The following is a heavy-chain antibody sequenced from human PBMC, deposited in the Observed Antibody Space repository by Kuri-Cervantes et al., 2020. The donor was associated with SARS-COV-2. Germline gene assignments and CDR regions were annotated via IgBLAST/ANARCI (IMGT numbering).Heavy chain of an antibody. Sequence: ASVKVSCKASGYTFTSFYIHWVRQAPGQGLEWMAIISPIVGDTTYAQRFRDRVSVTMDTSTSTVYMELSSLRSEDTAVYYCARGLGFRPDYDFWSGYRVGYYMDVWGKGTTVTVSS. CDR3: ARGLGFRPDYDFWSGYRVGYYMDV. CDR2: ISPIVGDT. CDR1: GYTFTSFY. V-gene: IGHV1-46*01. D-gene: IGHD3-3*01. J-gene: IGHJ6*03.